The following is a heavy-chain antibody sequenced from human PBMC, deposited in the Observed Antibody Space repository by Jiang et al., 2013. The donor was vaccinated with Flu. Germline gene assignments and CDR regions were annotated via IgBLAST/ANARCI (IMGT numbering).Heavy chain of an antibody. D-gene: IGHD6-13*01. J-gene: IGHJ4*02. Sequence: KKPGESLKISCKGSGYSFTTYWIGWVRQMPGKGLEWMGIIYVGDSESRYSPSFQGRVTLSADKSTSTAYLQWSSLKASDTAMYYCARHMDQQLDAFDYWGQGTLVTVSS. V-gene: IGHV5-51*01. CDR2: IYVGDSES. CDR3: ARHMDQQLDAFDY. CDR1: GYSFTTYW.